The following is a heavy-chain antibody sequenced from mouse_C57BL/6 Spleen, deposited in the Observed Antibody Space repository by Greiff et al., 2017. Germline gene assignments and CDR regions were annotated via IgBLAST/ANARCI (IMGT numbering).Heavy chain of an antibody. J-gene: IGHJ2*01. CDR2: IYPGSGST. V-gene: IGHV1-55*01. CDR1: GYTFTSYW. CDR3: ARGGDDYDGYYFDY. Sequence: QVQLQQPGAELVKPGASVKMSCKASGYTFTSYWITWVKQRPGQGLEWIGDIYPGSGSTNYNEKFKSKATLTVDTSSSTAYMQLSSLTSEDSAVYYCARGGDDYDGYYFDYWGQGTTLTVSS. D-gene: IGHD2-4*01.